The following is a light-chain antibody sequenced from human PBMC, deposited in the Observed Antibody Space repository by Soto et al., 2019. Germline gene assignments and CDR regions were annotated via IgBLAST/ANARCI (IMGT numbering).Light chain of an antibody. Sequence: QSVLTQPASVSASPGQSITISCTGGKNDIGSSDYVSWYQQHPGKAPKLIIYGVSTRPSGTSDRFSGSKSGNTASLTISGLQADDEADYYCSSSTSSNTLVFGGGTKVTV. V-gene: IGLV2-14*01. J-gene: IGLJ3*02. CDR2: GVS. CDR3: SSSTSSNTLV. CDR1: KNDIGSSDY.